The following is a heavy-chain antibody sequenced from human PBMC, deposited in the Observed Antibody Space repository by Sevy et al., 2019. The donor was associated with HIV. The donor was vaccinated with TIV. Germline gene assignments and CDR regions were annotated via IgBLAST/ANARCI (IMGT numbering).Heavy chain of an antibody. CDR1: GFTFSSYA. D-gene: IGHD3-16*01. J-gene: IGHJ6*03. CDR2: ISYDGCNK. CDR3: ARDSPIMITFGGVKSYYYYMDV. V-gene: IGHV3-30-3*01. Sequence: GGSLRLSCAASGFTFSSYAMHWVRQAPGKGLEWVAVISYDGCNKYYADSVKGRFTISRDNSKNTLYLQMNSLRAEDTAVYYCARDSPIMITFGGVKSYYYYMDVWGKGTTVTVSS.